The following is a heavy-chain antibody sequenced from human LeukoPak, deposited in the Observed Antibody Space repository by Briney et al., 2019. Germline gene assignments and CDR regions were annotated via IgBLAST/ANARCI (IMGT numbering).Heavy chain of an antibody. D-gene: IGHD2-15*01. Sequence: GASVKVSCKASGGTFSSYAISRVRQAPGQGLEWMGRIIPILGIANYAQKFQGRVTITADKSTSTAYMELSSLRSEDTAVYYCARDVQVVEGLFDYWGQGTLVTVSS. CDR2: IIPILGIA. CDR3: ARDVQVVEGLFDY. V-gene: IGHV1-69*04. CDR1: GGTFSSYA. J-gene: IGHJ4*02.